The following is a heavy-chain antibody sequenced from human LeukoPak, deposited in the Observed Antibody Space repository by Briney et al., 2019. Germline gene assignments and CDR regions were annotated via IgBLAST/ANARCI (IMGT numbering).Heavy chain of an antibody. D-gene: IGHD2-2*01. J-gene: IGHJ5*02. CDR2: IYYSGST. Sequence: SETLSLTCTVSGGSISSSSYYWGWIRQPPGKGLEWIGSIYYSGSTYYNPSLKSRVTISVDTSKNQFSLKLSSVTAADTAVYYCARKYRVDNWFAPWGQGTLVTLSS. CDR3: ARKYRVDNWFAP. CDR1: GGSISSSSYY. V-gene: IGHV4-39*07.